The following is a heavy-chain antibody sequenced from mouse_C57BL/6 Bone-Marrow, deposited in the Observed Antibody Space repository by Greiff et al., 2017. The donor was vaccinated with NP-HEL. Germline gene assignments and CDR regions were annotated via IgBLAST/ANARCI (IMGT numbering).Heavy chain of an antibody. CDR2: IYPGDGDT. CDR3: ARRGDDGYSLFAY. CDR1: GYAFSSSW. V-gene: IGHV1-82*01. Sequence: QVQLQQSGPELVKPGASVKISCTASGYAFSSSWMNWVKQRPGKGLEWIGRIYPGDGDTNYNGKFKGKATLTADKSSSPAYMQLSSLTSEDSAVYFGARRGDDGYSLFAYWGQGTLVTVSA. D-gene: IGHD2-3*01. J-gene: IGHJ3*01.